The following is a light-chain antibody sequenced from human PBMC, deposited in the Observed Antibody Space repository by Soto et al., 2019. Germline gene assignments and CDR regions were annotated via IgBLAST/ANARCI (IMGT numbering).Light chain of an antibody. CDR1: ETISTS. CDR2: GAS. J-gene: IGKJ4*01. CDR3: QQSYCIPVP. Sequence: DIQMTQTPSSLSASVGDRVAITCRASETISTSLNWYQQKPGKAHKLLIYGASTLQSGVPSRFSGSGSGTDLSLTISGLKPEDFATYYRQQSYCIPVPFGGGTKV. V-gene: IGKV1-39*01.